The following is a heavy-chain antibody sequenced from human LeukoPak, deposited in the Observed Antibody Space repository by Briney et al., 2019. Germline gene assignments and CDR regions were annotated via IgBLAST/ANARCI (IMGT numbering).Heavy chain of an antibody. CDR2: INASGGST. D-gene: IGHD3-10*01. Sequence: GGSLRLSCAASGFTFSSYDMSWVRQAPGQGLEWVSAINASGGSTYYADSVKGRFTMSRDNSKNTLHLQMNSLRAADTAVYYCAKLWFGESAHFDYWGQGTLVSVSA. CDR3: AKLWFGESAHFDY. CDR1: GFTFSSYD. J-gene: IGHJ4*02. V-gene: IGHV3-23*01.